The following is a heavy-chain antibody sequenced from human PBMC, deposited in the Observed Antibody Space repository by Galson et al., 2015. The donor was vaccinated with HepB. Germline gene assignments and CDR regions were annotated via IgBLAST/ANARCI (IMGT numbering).Heavy chain of an antibody. CDR2: ISAYNGNT. CDR3: ARETGWGSYDAFDI. Sequence: SVKVSCKASGYTFTSYGISWVRQAPGQGLEWMGWISAYNGNTNYAQKLQGRVTMTTDTSTSTAYMELRSLKSDDTAVYYCARETGWGSYDAFDIWGQGTMVTVSS. CDR1: GYTFTSYG. J-gene: IGHJ3*02. D-gene: IGHD1-26*01. V-gene: IGHV1-18*01.